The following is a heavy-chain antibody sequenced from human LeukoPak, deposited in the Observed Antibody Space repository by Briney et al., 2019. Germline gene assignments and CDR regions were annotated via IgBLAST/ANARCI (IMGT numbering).Heavy chain of an antibody. J-gene: IGHJ5*02. CDR2: INPNSGGT. CDR3: ARDPGVVVPAATLPYNWFDP. V-gene: IGHV1-2*02. D-gene: IGHD2-2*01. Sequence: ASVKDSCKASGYTFTGYYMHWVRQAPGQGLEWMGWINPNSGGTNYAQKFQGRVTMTRDTSISTAYMELSRLRSDDTAEYYCARDPGVVVPAATLPYNWFDPWGQGTLVTVSS. CDR1: GYTFTGYY.